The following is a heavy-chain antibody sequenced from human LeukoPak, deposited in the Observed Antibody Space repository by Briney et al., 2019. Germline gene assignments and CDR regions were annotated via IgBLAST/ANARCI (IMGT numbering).Heavy chain of an antibody. CDR3: ARGPQWLAYDY. D-gene: IGHD6-19*01. V-gene: IGHV3-21*01. CDR2: ISGSSDYK. CDR1: RFTFSTYS. Sequence: GGSLRLSCAASRFTFSTYSMNWVGQAPGKGLEWVSSISGSSDYKYYADSVKGRFTISRDNAKNSLYLQMNSLRVEDTAVYYCARGPQWLAYDYWGQGTLVTVSS. J-gene: IGHJ4*02.